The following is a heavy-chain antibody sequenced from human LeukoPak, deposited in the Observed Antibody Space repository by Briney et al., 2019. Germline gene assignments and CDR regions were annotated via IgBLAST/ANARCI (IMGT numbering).Heavy chain of an antibody. CDR3: ARTIVGATYYYYYGMDV. CDR1: GYTFTSYA. D-gene: IGHD1-26*01. V-gene: IGHV1-3*01. CDR2: INAGNGNT. J-gene: IGHJ6*02. Sequence: GASVKVSCKASGYTFTSYAMHWVRQAPGQRLEWMGWINAGNGNTKYSQKFQGRVTITRDTSASTAYMELSSLRSEDTAVYYCARTIVGATYYYYYGMDVWGQGTTVTVSS.